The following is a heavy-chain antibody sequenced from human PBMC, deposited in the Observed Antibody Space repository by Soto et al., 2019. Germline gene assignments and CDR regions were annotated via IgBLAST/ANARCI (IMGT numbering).Heavy chain of an antibody. Sequence: TEGSLRLACEGSGFTCANFAMTWVRQGPGKGLEWVSALSGSAINTYYADSVKGRFTISRDNSKNTVFLQMNSLRVDDTAVYYCTTQFFLSTRKPPEDVWGQGTPVTV. CDR1: GFTCANFA. J-gene: IGHJ6*02. D-gene: IGHD2-2*01. CDR2: LSGSAINT. V-gene: IGHV3-23*01. CDR3: TTQFFLSTRKPPEDV.